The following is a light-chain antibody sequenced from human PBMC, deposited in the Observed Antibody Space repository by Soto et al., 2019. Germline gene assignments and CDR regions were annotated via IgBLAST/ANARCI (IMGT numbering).Light chain of an antibody. CDR3: RQYHNWPRT. V-gene: IGKV3-15*01. Sequence: EIVMTQSPATLSVSPGERATLSCRASQSISSNLAWFQQKPGQAPRLLIYGASTGATGIPARFSGSGSDTEFTLTISSLQSEDVAVYYCRQYHNWPRTFGQGTKV. CDR2: GAS. J-gene: IGKJ1*01. CDR1: QSISSN.